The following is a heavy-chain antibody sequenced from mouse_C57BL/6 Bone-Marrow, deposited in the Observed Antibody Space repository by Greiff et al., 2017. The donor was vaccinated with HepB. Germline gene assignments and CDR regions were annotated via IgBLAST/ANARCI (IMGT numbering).Heavy chain of an antibody. D-gene: IGHD1-1*01. Sequence: QVQLQQPGAELVMPGASVKLSCKASGYTFTSYWMHWVKQRPGQGLEWIGEIDPSDSYTNYNQKFKGKSTLTVDKSSSTAYMQLSSLTSEDSAVYYCARSNFITTVGADYWGQGTTLTVSS. J-gene: IGHJ2*01. CDR1: GYTFTSYW. CDR3: ARSNFITTVGADY. CDR2: IDPSDSYT. V-gene: IGHV1-69*01.